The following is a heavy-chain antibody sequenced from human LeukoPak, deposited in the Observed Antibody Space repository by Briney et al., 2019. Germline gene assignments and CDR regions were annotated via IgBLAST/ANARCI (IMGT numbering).Heavy chain of an antibody. J-gene: IGHJ5*02. D-gene: IGHD3-10*01. CDR3: ARGEILGVVPLPSFDP. Sequence: PSETLSPTCTVSGGSISSYYWSWIRQPPGKGLEWIGYIYYSGSTNYNPSLKSRVTISVDTSKNQFSLKLSSVTAADTAVYYCARGEILGVVPLPSFDPWGQGTLVTVSS. V-gene: IGHV4-59*12. CDR2: IYYSGST. CDR1: GGSISSYY.